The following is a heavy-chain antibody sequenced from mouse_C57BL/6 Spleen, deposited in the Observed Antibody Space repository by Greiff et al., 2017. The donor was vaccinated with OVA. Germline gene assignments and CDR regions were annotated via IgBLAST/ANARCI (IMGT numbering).Heavy chain of an antibody. Sequence: VQLQQSGADLAKPGASVKLSCKASGYTFTSYWMHWVQQRPGQGLEWIGYINPSSGYTKYNQKFKDKATLTADKSSSTAYMQLSSLTYEDSAVYYYARSRITTVVAPDYWGQGTTLTVSS. CDR3: ARSRITTVVAPDY. V-gene: IGHV1-7*01. D-gene: IGHD1-1*01. CDR2: INPSSGYT. CDR1: GYTFTSYW. J-gene: IGHJ2*01.